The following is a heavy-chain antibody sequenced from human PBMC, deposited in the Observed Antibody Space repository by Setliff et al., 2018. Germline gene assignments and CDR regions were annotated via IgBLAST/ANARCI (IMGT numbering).Heavy chain of an antibody. CDR1: GFTFSSYA. CDR2: VSGGGDTT. D-gene: IGHD2-2*01. Sequence: PSETLSLSCAASGFTFSSYAMSWVRQAPGKGLNWVSAVSGGGDTTFYAASVKGRFTISRDNSKNTVYLQMNSLRAEDTALYYCVKAHYCRSTSCAFDYWGQGALVTVSS. CDR3: VKAHYCRSTSCAFDY. J-gene: IGHJ4*02. V-gene: IGHV3-23*01.